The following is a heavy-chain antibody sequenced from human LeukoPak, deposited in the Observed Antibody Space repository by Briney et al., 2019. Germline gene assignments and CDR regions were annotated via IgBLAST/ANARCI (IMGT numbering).Heavy chain of an antibody. Sequence: ASVEVSCKASGYTFTGYYIHWVRQAPGQGLEWMGRINPNSGGTNYAQEFQGRVTMTRDTSISTAYMDLSRLRSDDTAVYYCARGPLAGMGSYFDYWGQGTLVTVSS. CDR3: ARGPLAGMGSYFDY. J-gene: IGHJ4*02. D-gene: IGHD6-19*01. V-gene: IGHV1-2*06. CDR1: GYTFTGYY. CDR2: INPNSGGT.